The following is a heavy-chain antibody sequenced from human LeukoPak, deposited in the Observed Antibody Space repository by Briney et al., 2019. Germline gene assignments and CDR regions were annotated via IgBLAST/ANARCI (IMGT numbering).Heavy chain of an antibody. Sequence: GGSLRLSCAASGFTFSDYYMIWIRQAPGKGLEWVSYISSSTHYTNYADSVKGRFTISRDNAKNSLYLQMNSLRAEDTAVYYCARDPETWQAAWGQGTLVTVSS. J-gene: IGHJ4*02. CDR3: ARDPETWQAA. V-gene: IGHV3-11*05. CDR1: GFTFSDYY. CDR2: ISSSTHYT. D-gene: IGHD6-25*01.